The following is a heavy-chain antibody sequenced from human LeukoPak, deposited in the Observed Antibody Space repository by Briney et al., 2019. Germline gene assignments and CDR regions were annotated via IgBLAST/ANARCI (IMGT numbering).Heavy chain of an antibody. J-gene: IGHJ4*02. Sequence: GESLRLSCAASGLTFSDYAMSWFRQAPGKGLEWVSGITSGFTPHYADSVKGRFTISRDNSKNTFHLQLNSLRAEDTAVYYCAKDYSDSRVADVFFEYWGQGTLVTVSS. CDR3: AKDYSDSRVADVFFEY. CDR1: GLTFSDYA. CDR2: ITSGFTP. D-gene: IGHD2-15*01. V-gene: IGHV3-23*01.